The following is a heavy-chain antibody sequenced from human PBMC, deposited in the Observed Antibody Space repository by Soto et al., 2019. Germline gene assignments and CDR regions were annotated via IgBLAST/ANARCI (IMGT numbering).Heavy chain of an antibody. D-gene: IGHD3-3*01. V-gene: IGHV1-24*01. CDR3: GTPTSLLRFLEWSLDY. CDR1: GYTLTELS. Sequence: QVQLVQSGAEVKKPGASVNVSCKVSGYTLTELSMHWVRQAPGKGLEWMGGFDPEDGETIYAQKFQGRVTMTGDTPTDTAYIELSRLRSEETAVYYCGTPTSLLRFLEWSLDYWGQGNLVNVSS. CDR2: FDPEDGET. J-gene: IGHJ4*02.